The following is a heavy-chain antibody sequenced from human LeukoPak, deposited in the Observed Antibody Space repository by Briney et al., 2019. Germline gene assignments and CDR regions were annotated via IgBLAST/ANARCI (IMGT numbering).Heavy chain of an antibody. CDR1: GYTFTSYG. J-gene: IGHJ6*03. Sequence: ASVKVSCKASGYTFTSYGISWVRQAPGQGLEWMGWISAYNGNTNYAQKLQGRVTMTTDTSTSTAYMELRSLRSDDTAVYYCARRIRNDQEDYYYYMDVWGKGTTVTVSS. D-gene: IGHD2-15*01. CDR2: ISAYNGNT. CDR3: ARRIRNDQEDYYYYMDV. V-gene: IGHV1-18*01.